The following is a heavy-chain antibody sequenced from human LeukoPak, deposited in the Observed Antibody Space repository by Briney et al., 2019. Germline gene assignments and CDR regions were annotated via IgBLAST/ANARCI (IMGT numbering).Heavy chain of an antibody. J-gene: IGHJ4*02. Sequence: PGGSLRLSCAVSGSTFSSYNMNWVRQAPGKGLEFVSYTSSYSGTIYYADSVKGRFTISRDNAKNSLFLQMNSLRAEDTAVYYCARVPGYSSGDYWGQGTLVTVSS. CDR3: ARVPGYSSGDY. CDR2: TSSYSGTI. CDR1: GSTFSSYN. D-gene: IGHD6-19*01. V-gene: IGHV3-48*01.